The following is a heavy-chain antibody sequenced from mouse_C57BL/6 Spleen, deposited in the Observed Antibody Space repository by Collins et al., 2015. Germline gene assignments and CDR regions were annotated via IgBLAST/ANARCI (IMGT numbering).Heavy chain of an antibody. CDR3: ARGDYYFFDY. J-gene: IGHJ2*01. CDR2: IDPNSGGA. V-gene: IGHV1-72*01. D-gene: IGHD1-1*02. Sequence: VKQRPGRGLEWIGRIDPNSGGANYNEKFKSRATLTVDKSSSTAYMQLSSLTSEDSAVYYCARGDYYFFDYWGQGTTLTVSS.